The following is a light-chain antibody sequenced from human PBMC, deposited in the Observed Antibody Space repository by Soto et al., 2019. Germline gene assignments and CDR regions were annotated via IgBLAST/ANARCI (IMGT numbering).Light chain of an antibody. Sequence: QSVLTQPPSASGSPGQSITISCTGTSSDVGGYNFVSWYQQQPGKAPKLIIYEINKRPSGVPDRFSGSKSGNTASLTVSGLQAEDEADYYCTSYAGSNNRYVFGTGTKLTVL. V-gene: IGLV2-8*01. CDR2: EIN. CDR3: TSYAGSNNRYV. CDR1: SSDVGGYNF. J-gene: IGLJ1*01.